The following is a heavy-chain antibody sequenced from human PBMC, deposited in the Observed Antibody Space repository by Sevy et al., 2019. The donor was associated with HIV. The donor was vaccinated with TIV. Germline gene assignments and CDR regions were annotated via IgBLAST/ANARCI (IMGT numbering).Heavy chain of an antibody. CDR2: IIPIFGTA. D-gene: IGHD3-3*01. CDR1: GGTYSSYA. CDR3: ARGKEGDFWSGYVSINWFDP. Sequence: ASVKVSCKASGGTYSSYAISWVRQAPRQGLEWMGGIIPIFGTANYAQKFQGRVTITADESTSTAYMELSSLRSENTAVYYCARGKEGDFWSGYVSINWFDPWGQGTLVTVSS. V-gene: IGHV1-69*13. J-gene: IGHJ5*02.